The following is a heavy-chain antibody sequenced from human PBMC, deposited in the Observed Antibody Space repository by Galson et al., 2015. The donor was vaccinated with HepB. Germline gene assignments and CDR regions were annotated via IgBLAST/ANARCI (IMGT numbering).Heavy chain of an antibody. CDR1: GYTFTGYY. D-gene: IGHD3-9*01. Sequence: SVKVSCKASGYTFTGYYMHWVRQAPGQGLEWMGWINPNSGGTNYAQKFQGRVTMTRDTSISTAYMELSKLRSDDTAVYYCARGDILSCSTLLKPRDSGRYFDLRGRGALVTVSS. CDR3: ARGDILSCSTLLKPRDSGRYFDL. CDR2: INPNSGGT. J-gene: IGHJ2*01. V-gene: IGHV1-2*02.